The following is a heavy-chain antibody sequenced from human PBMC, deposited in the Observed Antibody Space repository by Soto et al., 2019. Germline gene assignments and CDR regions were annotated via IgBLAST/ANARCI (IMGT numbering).Heavy chain of an antibody. CDR3: ARGQRFSDWFDP. Sequence: SETLSLTCRVSGGTISCYYWTWIRQPAGKGLEWIGRIYSSGNTKYNPSLQSRVTMSLDTSNNQFSLRLTSVTAAGTAVYYCARGQRFSDWFDPWGQGTLVTVSS. CDR2: IYSSGNT. V-gene: IGHV4-4*07. D-gene: IGHD3-3*01. J-gene: IGHJ5*02. CDR1: GGTISCYY.